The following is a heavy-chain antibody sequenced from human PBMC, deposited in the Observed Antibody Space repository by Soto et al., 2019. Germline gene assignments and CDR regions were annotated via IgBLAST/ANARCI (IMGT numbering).Heavy chain of an antibody. V-gene: IGHV3-23*01. CDR1: GFTFSSYA. CDR2: ISGSGGST. CDR3: ANGITIFVLRYYP. D-gene: IGHD3-3*01. Sequence: EVQLLESGGGLVQPGGSLRLSCAASGFTFSSYAMSWVRQAPGKGLEWVSAISGSGGSTYYADSVKGRFTISRDNSKNTLYLQMNSLRAEHTAVYYCANGITIFVLRYYPWGQGTLVTVSS. J-gene: IGHJ5*02.